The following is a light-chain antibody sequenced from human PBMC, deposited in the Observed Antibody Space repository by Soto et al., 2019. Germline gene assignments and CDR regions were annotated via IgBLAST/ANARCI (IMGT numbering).Light chain of an antibody. V-gene: IGLV2-23*01. Sequence: QSALTQSASVSGSPGQSITISCTGTSSDVGNYNLVSWYQQHPCKAPKVMIYAGSNRPSGVSHRFSGFKSGNTASLTISGLQAEDEADYHCCSYAGSNTYVFGTGTKLTVL. CDR1: SSDVGNYNL. CDR3: CSYAGSNTYV. J-gene: IGLJ1*01. CDR2: AGS.